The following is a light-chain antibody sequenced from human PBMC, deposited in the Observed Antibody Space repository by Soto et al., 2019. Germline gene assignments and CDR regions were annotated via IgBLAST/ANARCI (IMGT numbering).Light chain of an antibody. CDR1: SGSVSTAHT. CDR3: ALFMGNGISV. Sequence: TVVTQGTSFSVSPGGTVTLTCGLISGSVSTAHTPNWYQQTPGQAPRTLIYSTTTRSSGVPDRFSGSILGNKAALTITGAQADEESDYYCALFMGNGISVFGTGTKVPVL. V-gene: IGLV8-61*01. CDR2: STT. J-gene: IGLJ1*01.